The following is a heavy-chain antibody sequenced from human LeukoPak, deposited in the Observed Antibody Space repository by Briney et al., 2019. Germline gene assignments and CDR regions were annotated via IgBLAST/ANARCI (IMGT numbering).Heavy chain of an antibody. D-gene: IGHD3-10*01. Sequence: GGSLRLSCAGSGFTFENFALHWVRQRPGEGLEWLSSITWTNAVGCAASVRGRFTVSRDNAKNSIYLQMDSLRPDDTALYYCAKDRRTFGSGVLADWGRGILVTVSS. CDR2: ITWTNAV. CDR1: GFTFENFA. J-gene: IGHJ4*02. V-gene: IGHV3-9*01. CDR3: AKDRRTFGSGVLAD.